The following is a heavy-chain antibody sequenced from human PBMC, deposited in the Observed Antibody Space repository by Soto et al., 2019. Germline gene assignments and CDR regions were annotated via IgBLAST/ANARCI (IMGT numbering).Heavy chain of an antibody. CDR2: IYYIGST. Sequence: QVQLQESGPGLVKPSQTLSLTCTVSGGSISSGGYYWSWIRQHPGKGLEWIGYIYYIGSTYYNPSLXSXLTIAVDTSKNQFSLRLTSVTAADTAVYYCARSVFPWGQGTLVTVSS. CDR3: ARSVFP. CDR1: GGSISSGGYY. V-gene: IGHV4-31*03. J-gene: IGHJ5*02.